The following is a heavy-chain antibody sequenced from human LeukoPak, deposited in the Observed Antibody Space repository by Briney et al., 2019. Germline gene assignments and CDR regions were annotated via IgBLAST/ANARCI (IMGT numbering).Heavy chain of an antibody. Sequence: PSETLSLTCTVSGGSISSHYWSWIRQPPGKGLEWIGYIYYSGSTNYNPSLKSRVTISVDTSKNQFSLKLSSVTAADTAVYYCAKSDYYDSSGYYGEDDYWGQGTLVTVSS. CDR2: IYYSGST. V-gene: IGHV4-59*11. J-gene: IGHJ4*02. CDR1: GGSISSHY. D-gene: IGHD3-22*01. CDR3: AKSDYYDSSGYYGEDDY.